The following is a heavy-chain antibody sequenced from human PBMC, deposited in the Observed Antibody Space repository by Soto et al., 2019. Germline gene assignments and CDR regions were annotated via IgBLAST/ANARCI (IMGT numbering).Heavy chain of an antibody. Sequence: RLSCGASGCTFGSYGMSWVRRAQGEGMEWVSAISGGATGTYYADSVQGRFTISRDNSKNTLYLQMNSLRAEDTPVYYCVRELASCVGDCLHLWGQGTLVTVSP. CDR2: ISGGATGT. D-gene: IGHD2-21*02. CDR1: GCTFGSYG. V-gene: IGHV3-23*01. J-gene: IGHJ5*02. CDR3: VRELASCVGDCLHL.